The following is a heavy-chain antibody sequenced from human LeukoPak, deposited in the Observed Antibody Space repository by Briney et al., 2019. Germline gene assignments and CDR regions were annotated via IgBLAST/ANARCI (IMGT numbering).Heavy chain of an antibody. Sequence: GGSLRLSCAASGFTFSTHWMSWVRQAPGKGLEWVAVISYDGSNKYYADSVKGRFTISRDNSKNTLYLQMNSLRAEDTAVYYCAKGRYYNILTGYPRQYYFDYWGQGTLVTVSS. CDR2: ISYDGSNK. CDR3: AKGRYYNILTGYPRQYYFDY. V-gene: IGHV3-30*18. J-gene: IGHJ4*02. D-gene: IGHD3-9*01. CDR1: GFTFSTHW.